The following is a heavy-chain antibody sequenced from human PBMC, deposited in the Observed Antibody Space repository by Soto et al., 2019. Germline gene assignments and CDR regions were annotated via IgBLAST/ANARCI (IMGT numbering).Heavy chain of an antibody. Sequence: GGSLRLSCAASGFTFSSYGMHWVRQAPGKGLEWVAVISYDGSNKYYADSVKGRFTISRDNSKNTLYLQMNSLRAEDTAVYYCARARGDCTNGVCNSGMDVWGQGTTVTVSS. CDR3: ARARGDCTNGVCNSGMDV. V-gene: IGHV3-30*03. CDR2: ISYDGSNK. D-gene: IGHD2-8*01. CDR1: GFTFSSYG. J-gene: IGHJ6*02.